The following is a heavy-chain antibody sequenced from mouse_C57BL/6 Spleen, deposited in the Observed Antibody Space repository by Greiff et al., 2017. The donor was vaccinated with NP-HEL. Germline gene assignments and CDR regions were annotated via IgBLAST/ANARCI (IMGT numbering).Heavy chain of an antibody. J-gene: IGHJ2*01. CDR2: INPGSGGT. CDR3: ARVEYYYGSSPDY. Sequence: VQLQQSGAELVRPGTSVKVSCKASGYAFTNYLIEWVKQRPGQGLEWIGVINPGSGGTNYNEKFKGKATLTADKSSSTAYMQLSSLTSEDSAVYFCARVEYYYGSSPDYWGQGTTLTVSS. V-gene: IGHV1-54*01. D-gene: IGHD1-1*01. CDR1: GYAFTNYL.